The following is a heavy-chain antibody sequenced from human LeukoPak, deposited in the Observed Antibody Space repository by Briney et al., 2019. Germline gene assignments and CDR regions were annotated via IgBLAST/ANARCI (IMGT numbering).Heavy chain of an antibody. J-gene: IGHJ4*02. D-gene: IGHD3-22*01. V-gene: IGHV3-74*01. CDR1: GFTFSSYW. CDR2: INSDGSST. Sequence: GGSLRLSCAASGFTFSSYWMHWVRHAPGKGLVWVSRINSDGSSTSYAVSVKGRFTISRDNAKNTLYLQMNSLRAEDTAVYYCARSRYYYDSSGYYYVLYFDYWGQGTLVTVSS. CDR3: ARSRYYYDSSGYYYVLYFDY.